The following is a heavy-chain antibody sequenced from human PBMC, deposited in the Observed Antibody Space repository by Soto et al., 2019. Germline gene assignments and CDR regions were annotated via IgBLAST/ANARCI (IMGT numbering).Heavy chain of an antibody. Sequence: SETLSLTCAVYGGSFSGYYWSWIRQPPGKGLEWIGEINHSGSTNYNPSLKSRVTISVDTSKNQFSLKLSSVTAADTAVYYCARYDFWSGYYNGMDVWGQGTTVTVSS. CDR1: GGSFSGYY. V-gene: IGHV4-34*01. CDR3: ARYDFWSGYYNGMDV. D-gene: IGHD3-3*01. CDR2: INHSGST. J-gene: IGHJ6*02.